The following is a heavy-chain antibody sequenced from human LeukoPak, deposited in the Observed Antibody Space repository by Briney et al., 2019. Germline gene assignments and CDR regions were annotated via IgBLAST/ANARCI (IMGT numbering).Heavy chain of an antibody. CDR3: AREVTVEMATIRSFWFGY. CDR2: INHSGST. V-gene: IGHV4-34*01. D-gene: IGHD5-24*01. J-gene: IGHJ4*02. CDR1: GGSFSGYY. Sequence: NSSETPSLTCAVYGGSFSGYYWSWIRQPPGKGLEWIGEINHSGSTYYNPSLKSRVTISVDTSKNQFSLKLSSVTAADTAVYYCAREVTVEMATIRSFWFGYWGQGTLVTVSS.